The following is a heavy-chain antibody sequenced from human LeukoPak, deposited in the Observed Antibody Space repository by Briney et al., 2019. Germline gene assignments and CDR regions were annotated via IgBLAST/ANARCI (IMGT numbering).Heavy chain of an antibody. Sequence: SETLSLTCTVSGGSISSSSYYWGWLRQPPGMGREWIGSIYYSGSTYYNPSVKRRVTISVDTSKNPFSLKLSSVTAADTAVYYCARRLYDFWSGYYYYMDVWGKGTTVTVSS. J-gene: IGHJ6*03. CDR1: GGSISSSSYY. CDR3: ARRLYDFWSGYYYYMDV. CDR2: IYYSGST. D-gene: IGHD3-3*01. V-gene: IGHV4-39*01.